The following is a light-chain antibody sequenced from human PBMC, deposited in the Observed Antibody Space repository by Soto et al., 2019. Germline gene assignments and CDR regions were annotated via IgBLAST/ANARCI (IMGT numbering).Light chain of an antibody. J-gene: IGLJ2*01. Sequence: QSVLTQPPSVSGAPGQRVTICCTGTSSNVGAGNDAQWYLQLPGTAPILIIYGNNNSSRPSWVPGRFSGSKSGTSASLAITGLQAEDEADYYCQSYDSSLSGVVFGGGTKVTVL. CDR1: SSNVGAGND. CDR2: GNNNS. CDR3: QSYDSSLSGVV. V-gene: IGLV1-40*01.